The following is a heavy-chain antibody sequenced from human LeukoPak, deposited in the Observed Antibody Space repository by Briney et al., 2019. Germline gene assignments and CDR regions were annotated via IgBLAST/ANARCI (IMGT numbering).Heavy chain of an antibody. CDR2: ISAYNGNT. Sequence: ASVKVSCKASGYTFTSYGISRVRQAPGQGLAWIGWISAYNGNTNYAQKLQGRVTMTTDTSTSTAYMELRSLRSDDTAVYYCARVRSIAAADYYGMDVWGQGTTVTVSS. J-gene: IGHJ6*02. CDR3: ARVRSIAAADYYGMDV. CDR1: GYTFTSYG. D-gene: IGHD6-13*01. V-gene: IGHV1-18*01.